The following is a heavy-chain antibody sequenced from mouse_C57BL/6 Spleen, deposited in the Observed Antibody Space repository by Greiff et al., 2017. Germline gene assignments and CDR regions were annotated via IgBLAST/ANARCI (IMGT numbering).Heavy chain of an antibody. Sequence: EVKLVESGEGLVKPGGSLKLSCAASGFTFSSYAMSWVRQTPEKRLEWVAYISSGGDYIYYADTVKGRFTISRDNARNTLYLQMSSLKSEDTAMYYCTRYGAAWFAYWGQGTLVTVSA. CDR2: ISSGGDYI. CDR1: GFTFSSYA. V-gene: IGHV5-9-1*02. CDR3: TRYGAAWFAY. D-gene: IGHD1-2*01. J-gene: IGHJ3*01.